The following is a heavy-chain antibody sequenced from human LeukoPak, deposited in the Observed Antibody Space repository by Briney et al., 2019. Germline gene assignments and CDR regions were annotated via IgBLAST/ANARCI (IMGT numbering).Heavy chain of an antibody. V-gene: IGHV3-23*01. J-gene: IGHJ6*03. CDR3: AKGYSCGYGYYMDV. CDR1: GFTFSSYA. CDR2: ISGSGGST. D-gene: IGHD5-18*01. Sequence: PGGSLRLSCAASGFTFSSYAMSWVRQAPGKGLEWVSAISGSGGSTYYTDSVKGRFTISRDNSKNTLYLQMNSLRAEDTAVYYCAKGYSCGYGYYMDVWGKGTTVTVSS.